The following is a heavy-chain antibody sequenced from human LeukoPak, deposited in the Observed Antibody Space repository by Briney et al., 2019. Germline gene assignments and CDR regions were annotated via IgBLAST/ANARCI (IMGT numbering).Heavy chain of an antibody. CDR2: IYYSGST. CDR3: ARESFDITDWFDP. J-gene: IGHJ5*02. V-gene: IGHV4-61*01. D-gene: IGHD3-9*01. Sequence: SETLSLTCTVSGGSISSSSYYWGWIRQPPGKGLEWIGYIYYSGSTNYNPSLKSRVTISVDTSKNQFSLKLSSVTAADTAVYYCARESFDITDWFDPWGQGTLVTVSS. CDR1: GGSISSSSYY.